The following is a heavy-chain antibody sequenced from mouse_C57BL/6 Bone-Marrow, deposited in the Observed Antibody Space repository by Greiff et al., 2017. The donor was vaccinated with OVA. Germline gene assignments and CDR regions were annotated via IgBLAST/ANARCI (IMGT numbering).Heavy chain of an antibody. V-gene: IGHV1-20*01. Sequence: EVKLQESGPELVKPGDSVKISCKASGYSFTGYFMNWVMQSHGKSLEWIGRINPYNGDTFYNQKFKGKATLTVDKSSSTAHMELRSLTSEDSAVYYCARNFVTTVVADAMDYWGQGTSVTVSS. CDR1: GYSFTGYF. CDR2: INPYNGDT. J-gene: IGHJ4*01. D-gene: IGHD1-1*01. CDR3: ARNFVTTVVADAMDY.